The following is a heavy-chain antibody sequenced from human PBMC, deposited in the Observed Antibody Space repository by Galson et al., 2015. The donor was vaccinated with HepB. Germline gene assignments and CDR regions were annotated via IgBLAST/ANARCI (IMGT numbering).Heavy chain of an antibody. V-gene: IGHV1-46*03. J-gene: IGHJ4*02. CDR2: INPSDGWT. Sequence: SVKVSCKASGYSFTGYYMHWVRQAPGQGLEWMGVINPSDGWTSYAQKFQGRVTMTSDTSTSTVYMQLSSLRSDDTAVYFCPREGGRIIPGYTSSLGDYWGQGALVTVSS. D-gene: IGHD6-13*01. CDR1: GYSFTGYY. CDR3: PREGGRIIPGYTSSLGDY.